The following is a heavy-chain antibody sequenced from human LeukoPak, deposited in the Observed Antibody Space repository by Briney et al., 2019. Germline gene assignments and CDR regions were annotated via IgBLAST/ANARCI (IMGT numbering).Heavy chain of an antibody. CDR2: INHSGST. V-gene: IGHV4-34*01. Sequence: SETLSLTCAVYGGSFSGYYWSWIRQPPGKGLEWIGEINHSGSTNYNPSLKSRVTISVDTSKNQFSLKLSSVTAADTAAYYCARPPCSGGSCYFDYWGQGTLVTVSS. J-gene: IGHJ4*02. CDR1: GGSFSGYY. CDR3: ARPPCSGGSCYFDY. D-gene: IGHD2-15*01.